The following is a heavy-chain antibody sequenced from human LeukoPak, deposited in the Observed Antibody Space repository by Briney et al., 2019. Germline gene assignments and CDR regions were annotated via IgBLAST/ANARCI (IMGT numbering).Heavy chain of an antibody. CDR1: GESFSGYY. V-gene: IGHV4-34*01. J-gene: IGHJ5*02. Sequence: SETLSLTCAVYGESFSGYYWSWIRQPPGKGLEWIGEINHSGSTNYNPSLKSRVTISVDTSKNQFSLKLSSVTAADTAVYYCARARGAGYYGSGSYARFDPWGQGTLVTVSS. CDR2: INHSGST. D-gene: IGHD3-10*01. CDR3: ARARGAGYYGSGSYARFDP.